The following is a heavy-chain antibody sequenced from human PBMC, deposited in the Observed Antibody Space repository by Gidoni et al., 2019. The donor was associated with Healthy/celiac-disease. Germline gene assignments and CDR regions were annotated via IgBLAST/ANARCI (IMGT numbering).Heavy chain of an antibody. CDR2: IRSKAYGGTT. CDR3: TSIVGARAYYYYGMDV. D-gene: IGHD1-26*01. J-gene: IGHJ6*02. V-gene: IGHV3-49*05. Sequence: EVQLVESGGGLVKPGRSLRLSCTASGFTFGDYAMSWFRQAPGKGLEWVGFIRSKAYGGTTEYAASVKGRFTISRDDSKSIAYLQMNSLKTEDTAVYYCTSIVGARAYYYYGMDVWGQGTTVTVSS. CDR1: GFTFGDYA.